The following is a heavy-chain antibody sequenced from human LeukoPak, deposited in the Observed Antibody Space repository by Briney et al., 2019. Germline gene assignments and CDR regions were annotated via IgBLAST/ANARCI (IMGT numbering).Heavy chain of an antibody. V-gene: IGHV3-21*06. Sequence: GGSLRLSCAASGFTLTSYNMNWVRQAPGKGLEWVSSITSSSSYIYYADSVKGRFTISRDNAKNSLYLQMDSLRVEDTAVYYCARDPYSGNYGAYYYYYMDVWGKGTTVTISS. J-gene: IGHJ6*03. CDR3: ARDPYSGNYGAYYYYYMDV. CDR2: ITSSSSYI. D-gene: IGHD1-26*01. CDR1: GFTLTSYN.